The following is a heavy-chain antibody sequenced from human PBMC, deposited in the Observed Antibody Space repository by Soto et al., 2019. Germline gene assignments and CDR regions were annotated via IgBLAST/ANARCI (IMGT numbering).Heavy chain of an antibody. CDR2: INSDGSST. CDR1: GFTFSSHW. CDR3: ARDRSSGWTTQVDY. Sequence: EVQLVESGGGLVQPGGSLRLSCAASGFTFSSHWMHWVRQAPGKGLVWVSRINSDGSSTNYADSVKGRFTISRDNAKNTLYLQMNGLRAEDTAVYYCARDRSSGWTTQVDYWGQGTLVTVSS. D-gene: IGHD6-19*01. J-gene: IGHJ4*02. V-gene: IGHV3-74*01.